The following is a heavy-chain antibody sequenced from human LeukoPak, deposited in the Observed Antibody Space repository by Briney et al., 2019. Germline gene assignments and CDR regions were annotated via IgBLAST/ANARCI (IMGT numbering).Heavy chain of an antibody. J-gene: IGHJ4*02. CDR2: INHSGST. V-gene: IGHV4-34*01. D-gene: IGHD3-9*01. CDR1: GGSFSGYY. Sequence: PSETLSLTCAVYGGSFSGYYWSWIRQPPGKGLERIGEINHSGSTNYNPSLKSRVTISVDTSKNQFSLKLSSVTAADTAVYYCARHRLRYFDWLSASARTGPGYDYWGQGTLVTVSS. CDR3: ARHRLRYFDWLSASARTGPGYDY.